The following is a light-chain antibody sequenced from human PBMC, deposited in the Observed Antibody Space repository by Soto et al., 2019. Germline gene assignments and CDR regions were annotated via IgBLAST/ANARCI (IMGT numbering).Light chain of an antibody. V-gene: IGLV2-8*01. J-gene: IGLJ1*01. CDR2: EVT. CDR1: SSDVGGYNY. Sequence: QSVLTQPPSASGSPGQSVTISCTGTSSDVGGYNYVSWYQQHPGKAPKLMIYEVTKRPSGVPDRFSGSKSGNTASLTVSGLQAEDEAYYYCSSYTSSRAYVFGIGTKLTVL. CDR3: SSYTSSRAYV.